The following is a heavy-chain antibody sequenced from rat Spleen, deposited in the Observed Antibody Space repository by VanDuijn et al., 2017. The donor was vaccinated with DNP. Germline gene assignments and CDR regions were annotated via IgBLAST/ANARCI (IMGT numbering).Heavy chain of an antibody. V-gene: IGHV5-29*01. D-gene: IGHD1-11*01. CDR1: GFTFSNYG. CDR2: IIYDGSSI. CDR3: TTDFERGY. Sequence: EVQLVESGGALLQPGRSLKLSCAASGFTFSNYGMVWVRQPPTKGLEWVATIIYDGSSIYYRDSVKGRFTISRDNGKNTQYLQMDSLRSEDTATYYCTTDFERGYWGQGVMVTVSS. J-gene: IGHJ2*01.